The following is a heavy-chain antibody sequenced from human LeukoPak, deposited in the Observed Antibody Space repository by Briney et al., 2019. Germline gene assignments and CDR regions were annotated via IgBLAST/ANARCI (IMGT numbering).Heavy chain of an antibody. CDR2: INHSGST. V-gene: IGHV4-34*01. Sequence: PSETLSLTCAVYGGSFSGYYWSWIRQPPGKGLEWIGEINHSGSTNYNPSLKSRVTISVDTSKNQFSVKLRSVTAADTAVYYCARVTGYMIEDYFDYWGQGTLVTVSS. J-gene: IGHJ4*02. D-gene: IGHD3-22*01. CDR1: GGSFSGYY. CDR3: ARVTGYMIEDYFDY.